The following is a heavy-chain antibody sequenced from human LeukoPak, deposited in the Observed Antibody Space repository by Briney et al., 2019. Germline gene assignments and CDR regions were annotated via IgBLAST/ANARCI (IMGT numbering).Heavy chain of an antibody. D-gene: IGHD3-16*01. Sequence: SQTLSLTCPVSGDSISSGGHYWSWIRQHPGKGLEWIAYISYSGSTYYNPSLKSRIIISVDTSKNRFSLKLSSVTAADTAVYYCARDRVRGGAYDYWGQGTLVTVSS. CDR2: ISYSGST. J-gene: IGHJ4*02. CDR3: ARDRVRGGAYDY. CDR1: GDSISSGGHY. V-gene: IGHV4-31*03.